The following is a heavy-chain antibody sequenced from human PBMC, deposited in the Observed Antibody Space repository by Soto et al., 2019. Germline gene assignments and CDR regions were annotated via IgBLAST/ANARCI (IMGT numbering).Heavy chain of an antibody. V-gene: IGHV2-70*17. D-gene: IGHD3-9*01. J-gene: IGHJ4*02. CDR1: GFSLSTRGMC. CDR3: ARICFDGYAHYAGG. CDR2: IDWDDDK. Sequence: SGPTLVNPTQTLTLTCTFSGFSLSTRGMCVSWIRQPPGKALEWLARIDWDDDKFYNTSLKTRLTISKDTSNNQVVLTMSNMDPVDTGTYYCARICFDGYAHYAGGWGQGTLVTVSS.